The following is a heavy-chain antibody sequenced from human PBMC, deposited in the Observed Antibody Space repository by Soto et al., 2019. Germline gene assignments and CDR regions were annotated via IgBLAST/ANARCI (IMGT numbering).Heavy chain of an antibody. V-gene: IGHV3-30*18. CDR3: AKSGYSGYSYYYYGMDV. D-gene: IGHD5-12*01. CDR1: GFTLSSYG. Sequence: GGSLRLSCAASGFTLSSYGMHWVRQAPGKGLEWVAVISYDGSNKYYADSVKGRFTISRDNSKNTLYLQMNSLRAEDTAVYYCAKSGYSGYSYYYYGMDVWGQGTTVTVSS. CDR2: ISYDGSNK. J-gene: IGHJ6*02.